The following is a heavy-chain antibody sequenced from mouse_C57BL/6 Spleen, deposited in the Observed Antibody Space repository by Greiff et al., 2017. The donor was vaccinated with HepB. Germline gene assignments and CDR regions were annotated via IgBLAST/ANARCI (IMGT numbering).Heavy chain of an antibody. Sequence: EVMLVESAGGLVQPGSSMKLSCTASGFTFSDYYMAWVRQVPEKGLEWVANINYDGSSTYYLDSLKSRFIISRDNAKNILYLQMSSLKSEDTATYYCARGKGYGTLDYWGQGTTLTVSS. CDR1: GFTFSDYY. CDR2: INYDGSST. CDR3: ARGKGYGTLDY. V-gene: IGHV5-16*01. D-gene: IGHD1-1*02. J-gene: IGHJ2*01.